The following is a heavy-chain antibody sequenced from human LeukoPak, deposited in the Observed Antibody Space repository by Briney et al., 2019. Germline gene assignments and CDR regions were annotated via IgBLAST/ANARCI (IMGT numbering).Heavy chain of an antibody. CDR2: IIPVFGTA. V-gene: IGHV1-69*13. Sequence: ASVKVSCKASGGTFSSYAISWVRQAPGQGLEWMGGIIPVFGTANYAQKFQGRVTITADESTSTAYMELSSLRSEDTAVYYCARAAAGTEDWFDPWGQGTLVTVSS. CDR1: GGTFSSYA. J-gene: IGHJ5*02. D-gene: IGHD6-13*01. CDR3: ARAAAGTEDWFDP.